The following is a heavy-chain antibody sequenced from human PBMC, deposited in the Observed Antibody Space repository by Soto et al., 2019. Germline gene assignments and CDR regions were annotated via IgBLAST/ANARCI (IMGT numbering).Heavy chain of an antibody. V-gene: IGHV3-74*01. CDR3: ARAPDGSGSSRYYFDY. Sequence: GKGLVWDSRINSDGSSTSYADSVKGRFTISRDNAKNTLYLQMNSLRAEDTAVYYCARAPDGSGSSRYYFDYWGQGTLVTVSS. D-gene: IGHD3-10*01. J-gene: IGHJ4*02. CDR2: INSDGSST.